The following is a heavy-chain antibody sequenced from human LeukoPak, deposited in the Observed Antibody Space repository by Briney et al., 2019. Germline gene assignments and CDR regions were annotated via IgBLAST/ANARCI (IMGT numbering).Heavy chain of an antibody. CDR3: AKVVKYQLIAGYFDY. V-gene: IGHV3-23*01. CDR2: ISGSGGST. J-gene: IGHJ4*02. D-gene: IGHD2-2*01. CDR1: GFTFSSYA. Sequence: GGSLRLSCAASGFTFSSYAMTWARQAPGKGLEWVSGISGSGGSTDYEDSVKGRFTISRDNSKNTLSLQMNGLRAEDTAVYYCAKVVKYQLIAGYFDYWGQGTLVTVSS.